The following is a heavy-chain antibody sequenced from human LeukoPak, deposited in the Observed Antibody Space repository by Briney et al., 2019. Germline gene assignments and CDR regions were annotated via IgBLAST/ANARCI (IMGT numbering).Heavy chain of an antibody. CDR3: ARRRDYYGSGSEFDY. CDR1: GYSFTNYW. D-gene: IGHD3-10*01. V-gene: IGHV5-51*01. CDR2: IYPGDSDT. Sequence: GESLKISCKASGYSFTNYWIGWVRQMPGKGLEWMGIIYPGDSDTRYSPSFQGQVTISADKSISTAYLQWSSLKASDTAMYYCARRRDYYGSGSEFDYWGQGTLVTVSS. J-gene: IGHJ4*02.